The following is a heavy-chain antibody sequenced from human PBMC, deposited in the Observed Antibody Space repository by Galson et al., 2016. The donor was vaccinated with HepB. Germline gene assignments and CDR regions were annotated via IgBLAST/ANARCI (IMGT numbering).Heavy chain of an antibody. Sequence: SLRLSCAASGFSFSFYSMNWVRQAPGKGLEWVSSITSSSSYIYYADSVKGRFTISRDNAKNSVYLQMNSLRVEDTAIYYCAREGRSFDFDCWGQGTLVTVSS. D-gene: IGHD1-26*01. CDR3: AREGRSFDFDC. CDR1: GFSFSFYS. V-gene: IGHV3-21*04. CDR2: ITSSSSYI. J-gene: IGHJ4*02.